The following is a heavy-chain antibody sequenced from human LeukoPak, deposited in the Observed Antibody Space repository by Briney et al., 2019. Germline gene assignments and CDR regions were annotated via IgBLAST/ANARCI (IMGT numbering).Heavy chain of an antibody. CDR3: ARDSSVCAFDV. V-gene: IGHV3-48*01. CDR1: GFTFSPYT. D-gene: IGHD6-6*01. Sequence: HGESLKISCAASGFTFSPYTMHWFRQPPGKGLEWLSYINTGSTTIYYADSVKGRFTISRDNAKNSLYLQLNSLRAEDTAVYYCARDSSVCAFDVWGQGTMVTVSS. J-gene: IGHJ3*01. CDR2: INTGSTTI.